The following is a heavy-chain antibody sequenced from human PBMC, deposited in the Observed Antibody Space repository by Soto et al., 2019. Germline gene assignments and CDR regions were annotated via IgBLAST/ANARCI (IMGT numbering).Heavy chain of an antibody. CDR1: GFTFSSYS. D-gene: IGHD6-6*01. V-gene: IGHV3-21*01. J-gene: IGHJ4*02. Sequence: ESGGGLVKPGGSLRLSCAASGFTFSSYSMNWVRQAPGKGLEWVSSISSSSSYIYYADSVEGRFTISRDNAKNSLYLQMNSLRAEDTAVYYCARDLYSSSARYFDYWGQGTLVTVSS. CDR2: ISSSSSYI. CDR3: ARDLYSSSARYFDY.